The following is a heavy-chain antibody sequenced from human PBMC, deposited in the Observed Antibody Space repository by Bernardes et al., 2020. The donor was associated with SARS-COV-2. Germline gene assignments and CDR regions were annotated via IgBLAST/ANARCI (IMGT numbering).Heavy chain of an antibody. CDR3: ARAGGYCSSTSCYFVGRDWAEFDY. CDR2: IYYSGST. D-gene: IGHD2-2*03. J-gene: IGHJ4*02. Sequence: SETLSLTCTVSGGSISSYYWSWIRQPPGKGLEWIGYIYYSGSTNYNPSLKSRVTISVDTSKNQFSLKLSSVTAADTAVYYCARAGGYCSSTSCYFVGRDWAEFDYWGQRTLVTVSS. CDR1: GGSISSYY. V-gene: IGHV4-59*01.